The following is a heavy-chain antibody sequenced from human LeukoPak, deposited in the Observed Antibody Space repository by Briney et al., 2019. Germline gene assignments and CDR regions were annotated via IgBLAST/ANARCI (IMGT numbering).Heavy chain of an antibody. CDR2: INPSGGST. CDR1: GYTLTELS. V-gene: IGHV1-46*01. J-gene: IGHJ5*02. CDR3: ARAPRLSPFDP. Sequence: ASVKVSCKVSGYTLTELSMHWLRQAPGQGLEWMGIINPSGGSTSYAQKFQGRVTMTRDMSTSTVYMELSSLRSEDTAVYYCARAPRLSPFDPWGQGTLVTVSS.